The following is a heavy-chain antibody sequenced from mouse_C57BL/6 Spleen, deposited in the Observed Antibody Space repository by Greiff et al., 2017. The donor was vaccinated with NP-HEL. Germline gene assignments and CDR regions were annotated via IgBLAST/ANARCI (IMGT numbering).Heavy chain of an antibody. J-gene: IGHJ2*01. CDR2: ISSGSSTI. V-gene: IGHV5-17*01. D-gene: IGHD2-1*01. Sequence: EVKVVESGGGLVKPGGSLKLSCAASGFTFSDYGMHWVRQAPEKGLEWVAYISSGSSTIYYADTVKGRFTLTRDNAKNTTFLQMTSLRSEDTAMYYCARPIYYGNSGYFDYWGQGTTLTVSS. CDR1: GFTFSDYG. CDR3: ARPIYYGNSGYFDY.